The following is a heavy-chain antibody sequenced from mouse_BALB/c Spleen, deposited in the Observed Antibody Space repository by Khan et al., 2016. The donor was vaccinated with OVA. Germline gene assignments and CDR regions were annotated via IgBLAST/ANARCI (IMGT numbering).Heavy chain of an antibody. V-gene: IGHV5-17*02. Sequence: EVELVESGGGLVQPGGSRKLSCAASGFTFSSFGMHWVRQDPEKGLEWVAYISGGSSNIYYADTVKGRITISRDKSKNTLFLQMTSVRSTDTCMYDCARARYDNSIDYWGQGTSVTVSS. CDR3: ARARYDNSIDY. D-gene: IGHD2-14*01. J-gene: IGHJ4*01. CDR1: GFTFSSFG. CDR2: ISGGSSNI.